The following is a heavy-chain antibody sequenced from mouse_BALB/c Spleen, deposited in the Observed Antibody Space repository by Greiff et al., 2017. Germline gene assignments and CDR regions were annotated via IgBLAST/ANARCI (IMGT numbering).Heavy chain of an antibody. J-gene: IGHJ4*01. CDR2: ILPGSGST. D-gene: IGHD1-1*01. CDR3: ARSYGSSHYYAMDY. V-gene: IGHV1-9*01. Sequence: VQLVESGAELMKPGASVKISCKATGYTFSSYWIEWVKQRPGHGLEWIGEILPGSGSTNYNEKFKGKATFTADTSSNTAYMQLSSLTSEDSAVYYCARSYGSSHYYAMDYWGQGTSVTVSS. CDR1: GYTFSSYW.